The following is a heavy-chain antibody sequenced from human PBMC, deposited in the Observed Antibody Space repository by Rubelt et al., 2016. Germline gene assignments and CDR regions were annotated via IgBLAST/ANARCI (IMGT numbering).Heavy chain of an antibody. CDR3: ARRSYYDSSGYFPGY. D-gene: IGHD3-22*01. CDR2: INHSGST. Sequence: QVQLQESGPGLVKPSETLSLTCTVSGGSISSYYWSWIRQPPGKGLEWIGEINHSGSTNYNPSFTRRFTISLDTSKNQFSLKLSSVTAADTAVYYCARRSYYDSSGYFPGYWGQGTLVTVSS. J-gene: IGHJ4*02. V-gene: IGHV4-59*12. CDR1: GGSISSYY.